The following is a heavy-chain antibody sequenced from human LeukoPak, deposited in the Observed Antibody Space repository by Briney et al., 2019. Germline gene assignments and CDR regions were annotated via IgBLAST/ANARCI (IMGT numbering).Heavy chain of an antibody. CDR2: IKQDGSEK. CDR3: ARGQAETDAFDI. V-gene: IGHV3-7*01. Sequence: PGGSLRLSCAASGFTFNSYAMSWVRQAPGKGLEWVANIKQDGSEKYYVDSVKGRFTISRDNAKNSLYLQMNSLRAEDTAVYYCARGQAETDAFDIWGQGTMVTVSS. J-gene: IGHJ3*02. D-gene: IGHD2-15*01. CDR1: GFTFNSYA.